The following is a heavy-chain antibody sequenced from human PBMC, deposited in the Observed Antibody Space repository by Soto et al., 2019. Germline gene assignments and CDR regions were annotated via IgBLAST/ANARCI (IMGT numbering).Heavy chain of an antibody. CDR1: GFTFSGLG. CDR2: IRYDGSNI. J-gene: IGHJ4*02. CDR3: ARDGVGHTTFFGYFDY. D-gene: IGHD1-26*01. V-gene: IGHV3-33*01. Sequence: QVQLVESGGGVVQPGRSLRLSCAASGFTFSGLGMQWVRQAPGKRLEWVAVIRYDGSNIYYADAVKGRFTISRDNSKASLYRQMYSLRADDKAVYYCARDGVGHTTFFGYFDYWGQGTLVTVSS.